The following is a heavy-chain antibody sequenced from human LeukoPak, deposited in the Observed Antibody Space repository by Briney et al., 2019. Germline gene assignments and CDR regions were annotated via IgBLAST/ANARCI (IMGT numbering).Heavy chain of an antibody. CDR3: ARRDNSGFYFFDF. D-gene: IGHD3-22*01. J-gene: IGHJ4*02. CDR1: GYSFASYW. CDR2: IYPGDSDA. Sequence: GESLKISCQGSGYSFASYWIGWVRQMPGKGLEWMGIIYPGDSDARYSPSLQGQVTISADKSISTAYLQWNSLKASDTAMYYCARRDNSGFYFFDFWGQGTLVTVSS. V-gene: IGHV5-51*01.